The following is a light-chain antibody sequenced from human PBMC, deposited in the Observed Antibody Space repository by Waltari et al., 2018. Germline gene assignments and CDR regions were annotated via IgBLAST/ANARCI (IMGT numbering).Light chain of an antibody. CDR2: WAS. J-gene: IGKJ1*01. Sequence: DIVMTQSPDSLAVSLGERATINCKSSQTVLYSTKNKNYLTWYQQKPGQPPKLLIYWASTRASGFPDRFTGRGSGTDFTLTISSLQAEDVAVYYCQQFYTTPWTFGQGTRVEIK. CDR1: QTVLYSTKNKNY. CDR3: QQFYTTPWT. V-gene: IGKV4-1*01.